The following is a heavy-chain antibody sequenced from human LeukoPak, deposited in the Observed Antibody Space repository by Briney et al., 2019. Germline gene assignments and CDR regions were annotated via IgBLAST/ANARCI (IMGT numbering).Heavy chain of an antibody. CDR3: ASAIAARRGVY. CDR2: ISSSSSTI. J-gene: IGHJ4*02. CDR1: GFTFSSYS. Sequence: GGSLRLSCAASGFTFSSYSMNWARQAPGKGLEWVSYISSSSSTIYYADSVKGRFTISRDNAKNSLYLQMNSLRAEDTAVYYCASAIAARRGVYWGQGTLVTVSS. V-gene: IGHV3-48*01. D-gene: IGHD6-6*01.